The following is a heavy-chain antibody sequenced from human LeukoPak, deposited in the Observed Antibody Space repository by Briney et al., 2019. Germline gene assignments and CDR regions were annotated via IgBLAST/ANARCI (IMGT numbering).Heavy chain of an antibody. CDR2: IYYSGST. Sequence: DPSETLSLTCTVSGGSISSYYWSWIRQPPGKGLEWIGYIYYSGSTNYNPSLKSRVTISVDTSKNQFSLKLSSVTAADTAVYYCARSGRVCSSTSCYIAYWGQGTLVTVSS. CDR3: ARSGRVCSSTSCYIAY. V-gene: IGHV4-59*08. D-gene: IGHD2-2*02. J-gene: IGHJ4*02. CDR1: GGSISSYY.